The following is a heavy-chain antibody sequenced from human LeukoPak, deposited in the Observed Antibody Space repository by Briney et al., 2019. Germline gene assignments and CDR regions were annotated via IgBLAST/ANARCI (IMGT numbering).Heavy chain of an antibody. J-gene: IGHJ4*02. CDR2: INPNSGDT. CDR3: ARVVPAARTTVGY. CDR1: GYTFTSYY. V-gene: IGHV1-2*02. D-gene: IGHD2-2*01. Sequence: ASVKVSCKASGYTFTSYYMHWVRQAPGQGLEWMGWINPNSGDTNYAQKFQGRVTMTRDTSISTAYMELSRLRSDDPAVYYCARVVPAARTTVGYWGQGTLLTVSS.